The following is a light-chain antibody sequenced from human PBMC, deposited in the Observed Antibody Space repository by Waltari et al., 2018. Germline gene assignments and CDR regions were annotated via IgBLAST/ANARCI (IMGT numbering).Light chain of an antibody. Sequence: QSVLTQPPSVSGAPGHSVTISCTASRSNIGAGYDVHWYQQLPGAAPKLLIYAFVNRPSGVPDRFYGSKSGTSASLAINGLQAEDEAIYYCQSYDSSLSAVFGGGTKVTVL. CDR2: AFV. V-gene: IGLV1-40*01. J-gene: IGLJ3*02. CDR3: QSYDSSLSAV. CDR1: RSNIGAGYD.